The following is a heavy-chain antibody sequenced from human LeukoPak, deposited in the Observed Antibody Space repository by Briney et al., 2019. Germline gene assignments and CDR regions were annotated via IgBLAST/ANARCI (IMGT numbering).Heavy chain of an antibody. D-gene: IGHD4-17*01. Sequence: SETLSLTCTVSGGSISSYYWSWLRQPPGKGLEWIGYIYYSGSTNYNPSLKSRVTISVDTSKNQFSLKLSSVTAADTAVYYCAREGDDYGDYVDYWGQGTLVTVSS. CDR3: AREGDDYGDYVDY. V-gene: IGHV4-59*01. J-gene: IGHJ4*02. CDR1: GGSISSYY. CDR2: IYYSGST.